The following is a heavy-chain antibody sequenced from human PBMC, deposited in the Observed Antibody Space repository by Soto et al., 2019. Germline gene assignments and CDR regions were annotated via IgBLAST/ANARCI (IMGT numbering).Heavy chain of an antibody. V-gene: IGHV5-10-1*01. D-gene: IGHD3-22*01. CDR1: GYSFACYW. CDR3: ARQIYDSDTGPNFQYYFDS. CDR2: IDPSDSQT. J-gene: IGHJ4*02. Sequence: GESLKISCNGSGYSFACYWIAWVRQKPWKGLEWMGRIDPSDSQTYYSPSFRGHVTISVTKSITTVFLQWSSPRASDTAMYYCARQIYDSDTGPNFQYYFDSWGQGTPVTVSS.